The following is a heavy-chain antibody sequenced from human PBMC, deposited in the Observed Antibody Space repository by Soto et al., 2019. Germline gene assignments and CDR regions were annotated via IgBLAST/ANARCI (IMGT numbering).Heavy chain of an antibody. CDR3: AKSLSLTGSYNPLDY. CDR2: ISKSGGIP. CDR1: GFTFSSYA. D-gene: IGHD3-9*01. J-gene: IGHJ4*02. V-gene: IGHV3-23*01. Sequence: PWGSLRLSFAASGFTFSSYAIIWVLPSPGKGLEWVSSISKSGGIPHYADSVKGRFTISRDNSESTLYLQMNSLGAEDTAAYYCAKSLSLTGSYNPLDYWGQGTLVTVSS.